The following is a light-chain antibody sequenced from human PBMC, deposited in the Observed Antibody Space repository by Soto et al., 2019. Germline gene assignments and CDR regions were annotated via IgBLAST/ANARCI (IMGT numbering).Light chain of an antibody. V-gene: IGKV1-5*03. CDR1: QSISSW. Sequence: DIQMTQSPSTLSASVGDRVTITCRASQSISSWLAWYQQKPGKAPKLLIYKASSLESGVPSRFSGSGSGTEFTLTISSLEPEDFAVYYCQQRSNWPPEGFGQGTRLEIK. CDR2: KAS. CDR3: QQRSNWPPEG. J-gene: IGKJ5*01.